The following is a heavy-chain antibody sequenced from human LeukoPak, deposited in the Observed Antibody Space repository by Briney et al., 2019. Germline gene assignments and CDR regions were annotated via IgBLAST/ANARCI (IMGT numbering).Heavy chain of an antibody. CDR3: ANVVTFGI. V-gene: IGHV3-23*01. D-gene: IGHD3-16*01. CDR2: VGSSGGRT. Sequence: GGSLRLSCAASGFTFSSYGMSWVRQAPGKGLEWVSAVGSSGGRTYYADSVKGRFTISRDNSKNTLYLQMNSLRAEDTAVYYCANVVTFGIWGQGTVVTVSS. J-gene: IGHJ3*02. CDR1: GFTFSSYG.